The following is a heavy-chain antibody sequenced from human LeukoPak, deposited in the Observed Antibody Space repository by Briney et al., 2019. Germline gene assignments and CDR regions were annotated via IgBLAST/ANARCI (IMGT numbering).Heavy chain of an antibody. Sequence: GGSLRLSCAAPGFTFGSYAMSWVRQAPGKGLEWVSSISSSSSYIYYADSVKGRFTISRDNAKNSLYLQMNSLRAEDTAVYYCARGQGYCSSTSCRSYWGQGTLVTVSS. CDR3: ARGQGYCSSTSCRSY. D-gene: IGHD2-2*01. V-gene: IGHV3-21*01. J-gene: IGHJ4*02. CDR2: ISSSSSYI. CDR1: GFTFGSYA.